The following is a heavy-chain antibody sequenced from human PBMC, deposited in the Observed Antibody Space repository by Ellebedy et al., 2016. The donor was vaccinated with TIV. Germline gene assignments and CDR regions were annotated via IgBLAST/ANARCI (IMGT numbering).Heavy chain of an antibody. Sequence: GGSLRLXXAASGFTFRRFAMHWVRQAPGKGLEWVAVVSADGSRKSHADSVKERFTISRDNSKNTLFVQMNSLRVEDTAVYYCAKPSDPNPGYSASWATYLDSWGQGTLVTVSS. J-gene: IGHJ4*02. V-gene: IGHV3-30*18. CDR3: AKPSDPNPGYSASWATYLDS. CDR2: VSADGSRK. D-gene: IGHD6-13*01. CDR1: GFTFRRFA.